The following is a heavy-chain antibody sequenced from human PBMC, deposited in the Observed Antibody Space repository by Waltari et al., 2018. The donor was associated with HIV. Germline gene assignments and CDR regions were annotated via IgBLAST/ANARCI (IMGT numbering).Heavy chain of an antibody. CDR2: GSTHNANK. CDR1: GYIFTNFG. CDR3: SKSSYYYGNTDRWFYP. V-gene: IGHV1-18*01. D-gene: IGHD3-22*01. Sequence: VQLLQSGAEVKEPGASVRVSCKASGYIFTNFGISWVRQAPGQGLEWKGGGSTHNANKTSAPKLKCIVTMTAETSTNTAYMGLRRLISDDSAMSYCSKSSYYYGNTDRWFYPWGQGTLVTVSS. J-gene: IGHJ5*02.